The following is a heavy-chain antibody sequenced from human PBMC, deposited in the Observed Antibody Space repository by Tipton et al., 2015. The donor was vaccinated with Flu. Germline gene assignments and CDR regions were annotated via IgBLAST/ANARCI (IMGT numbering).Heavy chain of an antibody. Sequence: TLSLTCTVYGGSISSSSYYWGWIRQPPGKGLEWIGSIYYSGSTYYNPSLKSRVTISVDTSKNQFSLKLSSVTAADTAVYYCARERGYYYGSGSYYDAFDIWGQGTMVTVSS. D-gene: IGHD3-10*01. V-gene: IGHV4-39*07. CDR1: GGSISSSSYY. CDR3: ARERGYYYGSGSYYDAFDI. J-gene: IGHJ3*02. CDR2: IYYSGST.